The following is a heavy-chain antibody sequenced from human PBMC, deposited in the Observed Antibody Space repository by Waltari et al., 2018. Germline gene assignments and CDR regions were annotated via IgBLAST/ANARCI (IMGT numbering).Heavy chain of an antibody. Sequence: EVQLVESGGGLVQPGGSLRLSCAASGFSFSLYWMNWVRQAPGKGLEGVANIKQDGTEKYYVDSVRGRFTSSRDNAKNSVYLQMNSLRDEDTAVYYCARGGASWGQGTLVTVSS. CDR3: ARGGAS. D-gene: IGHD1-26*01. V-gene: IGHV3-7*01. J-gene: IGHJ5*02. CDR2: IKQDGTEK. CDR1: GFSFSLYW.